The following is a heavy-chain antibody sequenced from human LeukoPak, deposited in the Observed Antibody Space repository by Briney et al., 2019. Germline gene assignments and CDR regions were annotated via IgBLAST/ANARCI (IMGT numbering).Heavy chain of an antibody. V-gene: IGHV4-4*07. Sequence: SETLSLTCTVSGASISSYYWSWIRQPPGRDWGGIGHIYPSGNTNYNPSLKTRVTTSVDKSKNQFSLKLNSVTAADTAVYYCARSDGSSWYYFDFWGQGTLVTVSS. CDR2: IYPSGNT. D-gene: IGHD6-13*01. CDR3: ARSDGSSWYYFDF. CDR1: GASISSYY. J-gene: IGHJ4*02.